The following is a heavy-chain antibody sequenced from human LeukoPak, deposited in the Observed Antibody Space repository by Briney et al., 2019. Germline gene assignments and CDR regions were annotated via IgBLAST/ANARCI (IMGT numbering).Heavy chain of an antibody. D-gene: IGHD3-16*02. V-gene: IGHV1-46*01. CDR3: ARGEITFGGVIVNSYWYFDL. CDR2: INPSGGST. J-gene: IGHJ2*01. CDR1: GYTFTSYY. Sequence: GASVKVSCKASGYTFTSYYMHWVRQAPGQGLEWMGIINPSGGSTSYAQKFQGRVTMTRDTSTSTVYMELSSLRSEDTAVYYCARGEITFGGVIVNSYWYFDLWGRGTLVTVSS.